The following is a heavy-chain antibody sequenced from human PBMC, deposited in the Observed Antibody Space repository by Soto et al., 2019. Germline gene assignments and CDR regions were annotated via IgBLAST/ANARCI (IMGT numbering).Heavy chain of an antibody. J-gene: IGHJ4*02. CDR2: ISGNGGST. Sequence: GGSLRLSCSASGFTFSSYAMHWVRQAPGKGLEYVSAISGNGGSTYYADSVKGRFTISRDNSKNTLYLQMNSLRAEDTAVYYCAKALGIAVAGPNNYWGQGTLVTVSS. CDR1: GFTFSSYA. D-gene: IGHD6-19*01. V-gene: IGHV3-64*04. CDR3: AKALGIAVAGPNNY.